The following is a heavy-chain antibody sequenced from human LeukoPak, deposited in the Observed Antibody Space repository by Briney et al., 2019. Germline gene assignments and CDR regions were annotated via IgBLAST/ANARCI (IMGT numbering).Heavy chain of an antibody. CDR1: GYSIRTSHY. D-gene: IGHD5-18*01. Sequence: SETLSLTCTVSGYSIRTSHYWGWILQSPGKGLEWIVNIYRSGTTYYNPSLKSRVTISMDTSKNQFSLKLSSVTAADTAVYYCARAGDIAMAYPAYFDYWGQGTPVTVSS. CDR2: IYRSGTT. CDR3: ARAGDIAMAYPAYFDY. V-gene: IGHV4-38-2*02. J-gene: IGHJ4*02.